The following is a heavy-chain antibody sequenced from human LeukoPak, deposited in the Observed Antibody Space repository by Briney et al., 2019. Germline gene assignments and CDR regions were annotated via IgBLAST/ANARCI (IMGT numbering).Heavy chain of an antibody. V-gene: IGHV3-48*02. CDR3: ARRFDS. Sequence: GGSLRLSCAASGFSFNSHSMNWVRQAPGQGLEWVSYISSGSSTIYYADSVKGRLTISRDDAKNSLYLQMNNLRDEDTTVYYCARRFDSWGQGTLVTVSS. CDR1: GFSFNSHS. CDR2: ISSGSSTI. J-gene: IGHJ4*02.